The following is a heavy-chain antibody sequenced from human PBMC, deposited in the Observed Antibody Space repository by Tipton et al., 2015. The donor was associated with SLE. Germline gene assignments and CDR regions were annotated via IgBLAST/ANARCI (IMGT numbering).Heavy chain of an antibody. CDR2: INHSGST. CDR3: ASRSSSSHFDY. CDR1: GGSFSGYY. V-gene: IGHV4-34*01. Sequence: TLSLTCAVYGGSFSGYYWGWIRQPPGKGLGWIGEINHSGSTNYNPALKSRVTISVDTSKNQFSLKLSPVTAADTAVYYWASRSSSSHFDYWGQGTLVTVSS. D-gene: IGHD6-6*01. J-gene: IGHJ4*02.